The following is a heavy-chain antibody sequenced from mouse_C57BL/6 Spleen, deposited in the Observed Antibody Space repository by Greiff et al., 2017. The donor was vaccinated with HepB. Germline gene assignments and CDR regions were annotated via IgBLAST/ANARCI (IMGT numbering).Heavy chain of an antibody. V-gene: IGHV1-26*01. D-gene: IGHD2-4*01. Sequence: VQLQQSGPELVKPGASVKISCKASGYTFTDYYMNWVKQSHGKSLEWIGDINPNNGGTSYNQKFKGKATLTVDKSSSTAYMELRSLTSEDSAVYYCARDDYRLFAYWGQGTLVTVSA. CDR3: ARDDYRLFAY. J-gene: IGHJ3*01. CDR1: GYTFTDYY. CDR2: INPNNGGT.